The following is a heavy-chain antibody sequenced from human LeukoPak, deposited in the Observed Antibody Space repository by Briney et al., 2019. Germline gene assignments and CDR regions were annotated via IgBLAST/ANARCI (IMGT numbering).Heavy chain of an antibody. J-gene: IGHJ4*02. Sequence: PGGSLRLSCAASGFTFSSYSMNWVRQAPGKGLGWISYISGSTSTIYYADSVKGRFTISRDNAKNSLFLQMNSLRDEDTAVYYCARGQRHYDSSGYSSLDYWGRGTLVTVSS. CDR1: GFTFSSYS. D-gene: IGHD3-22*01. CDR2: ISGSTSTI. V-gene: IGHV3-48*02. CDR3: ARGQRHYDSSGYSSLDY.